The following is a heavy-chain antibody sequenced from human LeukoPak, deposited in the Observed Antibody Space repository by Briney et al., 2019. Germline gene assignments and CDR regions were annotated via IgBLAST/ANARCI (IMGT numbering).Heavy chain of an antibody. Sequence: PGGSLRLSCSVSGFTFSTYVMHWVRQAPGKGLEYVSAISSNGDNTYYADSVKGRFTISRDNSKDTLYLQMSSLRADDTAVYYCARGARSGSYYFFSLDYWGQGPLVTVSS. CDR3: ARGARSGSYYFFSLDY. J-gene: IGHJ4*02. CDR2: ISSNGDNT. CDR1: GFTFSTYV. D-gene: IGHD1-26*01. V-gene: IGHV3-64D*06.